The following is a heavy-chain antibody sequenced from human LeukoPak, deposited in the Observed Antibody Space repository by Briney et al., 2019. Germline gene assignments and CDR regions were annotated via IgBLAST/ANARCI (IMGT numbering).Heavy chain of an antibody. J-gene: IGHJ4*02. V-gene: IGHV1-69*05. CDR2: IIPIFGTA. CDR1: GGIFSSYA. D-gene: IGHD5-24*01. Sequence: SVKVSCKASGGIFSSYAISWVRQAPGQGLEWMGGIIPIFGTANYAQKFQGRVTITTDESTSTAYMELSSLRSEDTAVYYCARWLQLGNYFDYWGQGTLVTVSS. CDR3: ARWLQLGNYFDY.